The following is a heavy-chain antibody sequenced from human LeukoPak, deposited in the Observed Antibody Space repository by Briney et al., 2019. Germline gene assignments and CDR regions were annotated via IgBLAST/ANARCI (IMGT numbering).Heavy chain of an antibody. CDR2: IKSKTDGGTT. V-gene: IGHV3-15*01. J-gene: IGHJ4*02. CDR3: TTEVEMATIEGLQETNDY. CDR1: GFTFSNAW. Sequence: GESLRLSCAASGFTFSNAWMSWVRQAPGKGLEWVGRIKSKTDGGTTDYAAPVKVRFTISRNDSKNTLYLQMNSLKTEDTAVYYCTTEVEMATIEGLQETNDYWGQGTLVTVSS. D-gene: IGHD5-24*01.